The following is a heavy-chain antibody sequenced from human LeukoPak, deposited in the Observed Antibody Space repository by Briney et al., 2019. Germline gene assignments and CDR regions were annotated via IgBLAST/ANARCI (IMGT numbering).Heavy chain of an antibody. CDR3: VRGPHIAATSY. CDR1: GFTFSSYS. J-gene: IGHJ4*02. Sequence: QPGGSLRLSCAASGFTFSSYSMNWVRQAPGKGLEWVANIKQDGSEKQYVDSVKGRFAISRDNAKKSLYLQINTLRAEDTAVYYCVRGPHIAATSYWGQGTLVTVSS. V-gene: IGHV3-7*03. CDR2: IKQDGSEK. D-gene: IGHD6-25*01.